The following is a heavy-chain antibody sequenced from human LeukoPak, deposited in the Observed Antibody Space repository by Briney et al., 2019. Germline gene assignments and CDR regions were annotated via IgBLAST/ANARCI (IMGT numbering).Heavy chain of an antibody. CDR3: VTFYYDSSGSYVHY. J-gene: IGHJ4*02. D-gene: IGHD3-22*01. CDR2: INPDASIT. V-gene: IGHV3-74*01. CDR1: GFAFSSSW. Sequence: PGGSLRLSCAASGFAFSSSWMHWVRQAPGKGLVWVSRINPDASITTYADSVKGRFTISRDDSKSTLYLQMNSLRAEDTAVYHCVTFYYDSSGSYVHYWGQGTLVTVSS.